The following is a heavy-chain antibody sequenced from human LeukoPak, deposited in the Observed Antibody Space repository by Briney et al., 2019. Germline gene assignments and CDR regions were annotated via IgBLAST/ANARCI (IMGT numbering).Heavy chain of an antibody. V-gene: IGHV4-31*03. J-gene: IGHJ4*02. Sequence: SQTLSLTCTVSGGSISSGGYYWSWIRQYPGKGLEWIGYIYYSGSTYYNPSLKSRVTISVDTSKNQFSLKLSSVTAADTAVYYCARFGGGGAVDYWGQGTLVTVSS. CDR2: IYYSGST. CDR3: ARFGGGGAVDY. CDR1: GGSISSGGYY. D-gene: IGHD1-26*01.